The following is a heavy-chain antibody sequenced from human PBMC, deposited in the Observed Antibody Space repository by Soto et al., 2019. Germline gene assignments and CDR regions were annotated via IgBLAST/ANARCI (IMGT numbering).Heavy chain of an antibody. J-gene: IGHJ4*02. V-gene: IGHV3-23*01. CDR3: AKLGMSCSGGSCDFDY. Sequence: GGSLRLSCAASGFTFSSYAMSWVRQAPGKGLEWVSAISGSGGSTYYADSVKGRFTISRDNSKNTLYLQMNSLRAEDTAVYYCAKLGMSCSGGSCDFDYWGQGPWSPSPQ. CDR1: GFTFSSYA. D-gene: IGHD2-15*01. CDR2: ISGSGGST.